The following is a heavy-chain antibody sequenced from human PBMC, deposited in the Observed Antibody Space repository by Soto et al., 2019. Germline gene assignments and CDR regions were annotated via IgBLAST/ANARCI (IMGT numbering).Heavy chain of an antibody. CDR1: GGSISSYY. J-gene: IGHJ4*02. V-gene: IGHV4-59*08. Sequence: QVQLQESGPGLVKPSETLSLTCTVSGGSISSYYWSWIRQPPGKGLEWIGYIYYSGGTNYNPSLNSRFPISVGTSKNQVTLKRSSVTAAATAVYYWAGHPGGQWPDSWGQGTLVTVSS. CDR2: IYYSGGT. CDR3: AGHPGGQWPDS. D-gene: IGHD6-19*01.